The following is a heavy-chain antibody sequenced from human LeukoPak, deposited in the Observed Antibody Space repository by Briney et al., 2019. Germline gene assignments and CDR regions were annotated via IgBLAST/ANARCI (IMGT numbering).Heavy chain of an antibody. Sequence: PSETLSLTCTVSGGSISSYYWSWIRQPPGKGPEWVGYIYTSGSTNYNPSLKSRVTIPVDTSKNQFALKLSSVTAADTAGYYCARLDVGYWGQGTLVTVSS. CDR3: ARLDVGY. CDR1: GGSISSYY. J-gene: IGHJ4*02. CDR2: IYTSGST. V-gene: IGHV4-4*09.